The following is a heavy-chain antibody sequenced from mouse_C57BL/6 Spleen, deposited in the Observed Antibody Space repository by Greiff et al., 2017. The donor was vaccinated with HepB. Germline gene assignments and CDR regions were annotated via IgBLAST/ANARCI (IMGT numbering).Heavy chain of an antibody. J-gene: IGHJ4*01. Sequence: QVQLQQSGAELVKPGASVKLSCKASGYTFTSYWMHWVKQRPGQGLEWIGMIHPNSGSTNYNEKFKSKATLTVDKSSSTAYMQLSSLTSEDSAVYYCAIVTAQATSYAMDYWGQGTSVTVSS. CDR2: IHPNSGST. V-gene: IGHV1-64*01. CDR3: AIVTAQATSYAMDY. D-gene: IGHD3-2*02. CDR1: GYTFTSYW.